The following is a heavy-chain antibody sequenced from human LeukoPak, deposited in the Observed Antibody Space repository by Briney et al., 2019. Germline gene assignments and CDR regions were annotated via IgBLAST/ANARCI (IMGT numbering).Heavy chain of an antibody. D-gene: IGHD3-10*02. J-gene: IGHJ6*04. CDR2: ISSSSDTI. CDR3: AELGITMIGGV. Sequence: GGSLRLSCAASGFTFSSYSMDWARQAPGKGLEWVSYISSSSDTIYYADSVKGRFTISRDNAKNSLYLQMNSLRAEDTAVYYCAELGITMIGGVWGKGTTVTISS. CDR1: GFTFSSYS. V-gene: IGHV3-48*04.